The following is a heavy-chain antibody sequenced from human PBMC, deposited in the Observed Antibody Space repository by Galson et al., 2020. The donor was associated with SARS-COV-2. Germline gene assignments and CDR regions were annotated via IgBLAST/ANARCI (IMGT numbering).Heavy chain of an antibody. CDR2: ITSSSSYI. D-gene: IGHD1-26*01. CDR3: ARGPQGGGTYYVTHYHYGMDV. J-gene: IGHJ6*02. CDR1: GFTFSTYD. V-gene: IGHV3-21*01. Sequence: GESLKISCFASGFTFSTYDMNWVRQAPGKGLEWVSSITSSSSYIYYADSVEGRFTISRDNAQNSLHLQMTSLRAEGTAIYYCARGPQGGGTYYVTHYHYGMDVWGQGTTVTVSS.